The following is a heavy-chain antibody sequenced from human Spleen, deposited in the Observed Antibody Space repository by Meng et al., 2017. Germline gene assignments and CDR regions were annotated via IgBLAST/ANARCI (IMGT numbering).Heavy chain of an antibody. CDR2: ISANTGKT. D-gene: IGHD6-19*01. CDR1: GYSFTRYA. Sequence: QVQLLQSGPEGKKPGASGKVSCKPTGYSFTRYAISWVRQAPGQGPEWLGWISANTGKTNYAQKFQDRVTMTTDTSTGTVYTELRGLRSDDTAIYYCARIVSGTEGFDYWGRGTLVTVSS. V-gene: IGHV1-18*04. J-gene: IGHJ4*02. CDR3: ARIVSGTEGFDY.